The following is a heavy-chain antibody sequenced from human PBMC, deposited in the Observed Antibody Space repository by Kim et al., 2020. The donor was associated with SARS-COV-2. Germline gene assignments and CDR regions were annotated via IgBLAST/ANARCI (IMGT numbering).Heavy chain of an antibody. CDR3: AKPMRAARFVPLDY. D-gene: IGHD6-6*01. V-gene: IGHV3-9*01. J-gene: IGHJ4*02. CDR2: ISWNSGSI. Sequence: GGSLRLSCAASGFTFDDYAMHWVRQAPGKGLEWVSGISWNSGSIGYADSVKGRFTISRDNAKNSLYLQMNSLRAEDTALYYCAKPMRAARFVPLDYWGQGTLVTVSS. CDR1: GFTFDDYA.